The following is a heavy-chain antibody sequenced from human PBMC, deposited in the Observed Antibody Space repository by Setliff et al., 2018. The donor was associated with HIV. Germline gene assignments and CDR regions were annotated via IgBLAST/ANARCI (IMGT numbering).Heavy chain of an antibody. D-gene: IGHD6-19*01. CDR1: GYSFTNYG. J-gene: IGHJ4*02. Sequence: ASVKVSCKASGYSFTNYGVNWVRQAPGQGLEWMGWISAYNGNTNYAQKLQGRVTMTTDTSTSTAYMELSSLRSEDTAVYYCARGSCSGCYLSDYWGLGTLVTVSS. CDR2: ISAYNGNT. V-gene: IGHV1-18*01. CDR3: ARGSCSGCYLSDY.